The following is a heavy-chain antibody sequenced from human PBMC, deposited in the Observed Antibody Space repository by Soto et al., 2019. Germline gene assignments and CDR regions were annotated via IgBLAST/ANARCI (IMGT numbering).Heavy chain of an antibody. CDR1: GGSISSGDYS. CDR2: IYNSGIT. CDR3: ARGVTVFGLVSRFWFDP. J-gene: IGHJ5*02. Sequence: QVLLQESGPGLVKSSQTLSLTCTVSGGSISSGDYSWSWVRQSPGKGLEWIGHIYNSGITYYNPSLKSRDVISIDTSRNQFSLRLNSLTAADRAVYFCARGVTVFGLVSRFWFDPWGQGTVVTVSS. V-gene: IGHV4-30-4*01. D-gene: IGHD3-3*01.